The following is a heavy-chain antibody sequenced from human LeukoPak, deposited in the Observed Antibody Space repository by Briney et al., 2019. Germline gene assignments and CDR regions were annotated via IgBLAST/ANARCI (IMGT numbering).Heavy chain of an antibody. Sequence: GGSLRLSCAASGFTFSDYYMSWIRQAPGKGLEWVSYISSSGSTIYYADSVKGRFTISRDNSKNTLYLQMNSLRAEDTAVYYCAKVTYYDFWSAYFDYWGQGTLVTVSS. V-gene: IGHV3-11*01. CDR2: ISSSGSTI. D-gene: IGHD3-3*01. CDR3: AKVTYYDFWSAYFDY. J-gene: IGHJ4*02. CDR1: GFTFSDYY.